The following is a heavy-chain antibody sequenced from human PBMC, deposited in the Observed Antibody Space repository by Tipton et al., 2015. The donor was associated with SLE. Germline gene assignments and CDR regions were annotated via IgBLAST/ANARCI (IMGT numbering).Heavy chain of an antibody. J-gene: IGHJ5*02. D-gene: IGHD6-19*01. CDR2: IYYSGST. CDR1: GGSISSYY. V-gene: IGHV4-59*01. CDR3: AREEYSSGWTEVHWFDP. Sequence: LRLSCTVSGGSISSYYWSWIRQPPGKGLEWIGYIYYSGSTNYNPSLKSRVTISVDTSKNQFSLKLSSVTTADTAVYYCAREEYSSGWTEVHWFDPWGQGTLVTVSS.